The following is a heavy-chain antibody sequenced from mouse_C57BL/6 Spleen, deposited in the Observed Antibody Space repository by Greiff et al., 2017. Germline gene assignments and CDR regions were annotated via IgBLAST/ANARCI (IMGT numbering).Heavy chain of an antibody. V-gene: IGHV1-69*01. D-gene: IGHD3-1*01. CDR1: GYTFTSYW. J-gene: IGHJ1*03. CDR3: ARCPRGYWYFDG. Sequence: QVQLKQPGAELVMPGASVKLSCKASGYTFTSYWMHWVKQRPGQGLEWIGEIDPSDSYTNYNQKFKGKSTLTVDKSSSTAYMQLSSLTSEDSAVYYCARCPRGYWYFDGWGTGTTVTVSS. CDR2: IDPSDSYT.